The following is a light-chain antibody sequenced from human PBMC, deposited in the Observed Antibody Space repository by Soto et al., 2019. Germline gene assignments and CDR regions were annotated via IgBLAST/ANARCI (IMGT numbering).Light chain of an antibody. Sequence: EIVMTQSPGTLSALPGQSATLPCRASQSVGTNLAWYQQKPGQAPSLLIYGASTRATGIPVRFSGSGSGTEFTLCLSSLQSDGFAVYYCQQYNQWSPITFGKETR. V-gene: IGKV3-15*01. CDR3: QQYNQWSPIT. CDR1: QSVGTN. CDR2: GAS. J-gene: IGKJ5*01.